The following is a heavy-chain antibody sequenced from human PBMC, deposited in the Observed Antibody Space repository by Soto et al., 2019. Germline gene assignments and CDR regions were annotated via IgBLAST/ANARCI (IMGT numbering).Heavy chain of an antibody. CDR1: GGTFSSYA. CDR3: ARQVVDIVMVVAASHFDY. Sequence: QVQLVQSGAEVKKPGSSVKVSCKASGGTFSSYAISWVRQAPGQGLEWMGGIIPIFGTANYAQKFQGRVTITADESTSTAYMELSSLRSEDTAVYYCARQVVDIVMVVAASHFDYWGQGTLVTVSS. CDR2: IIPIFGTA. V-gene: IGHV1-69*01. D-gene: IGHD2-15*01. J-gene: IGHJ4*02.